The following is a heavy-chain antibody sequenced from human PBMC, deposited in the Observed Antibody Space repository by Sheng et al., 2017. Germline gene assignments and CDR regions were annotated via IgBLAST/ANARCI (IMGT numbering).Heavy chain of an antibody. CDR1: GFTFRSYW. CDR3: ARAWAQVGTAVPPLDH. V-gene: IGHV3-7*03. CDR2: IKQDESEK. J-gene: IGHJ4*01. D-gene: IGHD6-13*01. Sequence: EVRLVESGGGLVQPGGSLRLSFAATGFTFRSYWMTWVRQAPGKGLQWVANIKQDESEKYYVDSVKGRFTISRDNAKNSLYLQMNSLRADDTAIYYCARAWAQVGTAVPPLDHWG.